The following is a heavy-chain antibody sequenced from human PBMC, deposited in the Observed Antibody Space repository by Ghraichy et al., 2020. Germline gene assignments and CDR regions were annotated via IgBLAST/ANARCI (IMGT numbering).Heavy chain of an antibody. CDR3: VRASITVFGVITDYSAMDV. V-gene: IGHV3-33*01. CDR1: GFTFSSYG. D-gene: IGHD3-3*01. Sequence: GALRLSCVASGFTFSSYGMHWVRQAPGKGLEWVAVIWYDGSNKYYVDSVKGRFTISRDNSKNTLHLQMNSLRAEDTAVYYCVRASITVFGVITDYSAMDVWGQGTTVTVSS. CDR2: IWYDGSNK. J-gene: IGHJ6*02.